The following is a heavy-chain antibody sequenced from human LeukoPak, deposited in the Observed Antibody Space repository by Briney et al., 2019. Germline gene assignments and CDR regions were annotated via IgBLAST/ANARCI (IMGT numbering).Heavy chain of an antibody. J-gene: IGHJ5*02. CDR3: APTYYDFWSGYPNWFDP. D-gene: IGHD3-3*01. CDR2: IYYSGST. Sequence: LETLSLTCTVSGGSISSSSSSSYYWGWIRQPPGKGLEWIGSIYYSGSTYYIPSLKSRVTISVDTSKNQFSLKLSPVTATDTAVYYCAPTYYDFWSGYPNWFDPWGQGTLVTVSS. CDR1: GGSISSSSSSSYY. V-gene: IGHV4-39*01.